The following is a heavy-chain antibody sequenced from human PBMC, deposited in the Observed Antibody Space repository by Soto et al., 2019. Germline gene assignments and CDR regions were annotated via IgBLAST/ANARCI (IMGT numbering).Heavy chain of an antibody. CDR3: ARHPILTGYYNVIHYYDKDV. Sequence: EALKFSCKCSGYSSTSHWISWVRQMPVKGLEWMARIDPSDSYTNYSPSFQGNVTISADKSISTAYLPSSSLKASDTAMYYCARHPILTGYYNVIHYYDKDVWGQRTTDTVSS. CDR2: IDPSDSYT. D-gene: IGHD3-9*01. CDR1: GYSSTSHW. J-gene: IGHJ6*02. V-gene: IGHV5-10-1*01.